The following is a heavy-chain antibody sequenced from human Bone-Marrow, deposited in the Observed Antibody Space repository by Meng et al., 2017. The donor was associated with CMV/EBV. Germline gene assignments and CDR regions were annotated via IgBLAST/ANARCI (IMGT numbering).Heavy chain of an antibody. CDR2: ISGSGTNK. V-gene: IGHV3-23*01. J-gene: IGHJ4*02. CDR3: AKEANSDGGNSNGYFDF. D-gene: IGHD4-23*01. Sequence: FTFSSYAMSWVRQAPGKGLEWVSVISGSGTNKYYADSVKGRFTISRDNSKNTVYLQMNSLRAEDTAVYYCAKEANSDGGNSNGYFDFWGQGTLVTVSS. CDR1: FTFSSYA.